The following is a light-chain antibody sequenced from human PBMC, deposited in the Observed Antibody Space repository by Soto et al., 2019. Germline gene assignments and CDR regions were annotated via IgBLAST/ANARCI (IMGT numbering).Light chain of an antibody. V-gene: IGLV1-44*01. CDR3: AAWDDSLNAL. J-gene: IGLJ1*01. CDR1: SSNIGDNP. CDR2: IND. Sequence: QSVLTQPPSASGTPGQRITISCSGSSSNIGDNPVNWYQQLPGAAPKLLIYINDQRPSGVPDRFSGSKSGTSASLAISGLQPEDEADYCCAAWDDSLNALFGTGTKVTVL.